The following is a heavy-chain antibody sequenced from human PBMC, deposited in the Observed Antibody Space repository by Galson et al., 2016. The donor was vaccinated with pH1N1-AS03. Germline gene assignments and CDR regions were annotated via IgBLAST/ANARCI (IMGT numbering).Heavy chain of an antibody. J-gene: IGHJ5*02. CDR3: TRLTGSGP. CDR2: INSRSSSI. CDR1: GFNFASYS. V-gene: IGHV3-48*02. Sequence: SLRLSCAASGFNFASYSMSWVRQAPGKGLEWVSYINSRSSSILYGDSVKGRFTISRDNAKNSLYLQMIALRDDDTAVYYCTRLTGSGPWGQGTRVTVSS. D-gene: IGHD1-1*01.